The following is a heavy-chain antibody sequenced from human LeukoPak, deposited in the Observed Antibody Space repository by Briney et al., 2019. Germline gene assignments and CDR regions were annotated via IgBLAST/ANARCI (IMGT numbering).Heavy chain of an antibody. Sequence: GASVKVSCKASGGTFSSYAISWVRQAPGQGLEWMGRIIPILGIANYARKFQGRVTITADKSTSTAYMELSSLRSEDTAVYYCARDRSYDSSGYPDYWGQGTLVTVSS. CDR2: IIPILGIA. J-gene: IGHJ4*02. CDR1: GGTFSSYA. CDR3: ARDRSYDSSGYPDY. V-gene: IGHV1-69*04. D-gene: IGHD3-22*01.